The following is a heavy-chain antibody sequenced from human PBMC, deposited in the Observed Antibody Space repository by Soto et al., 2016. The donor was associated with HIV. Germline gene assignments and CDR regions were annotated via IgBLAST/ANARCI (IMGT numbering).Heavy chain of an antibody. Sequence: EVQLVESGGGLVKPGGSLRLSCVASGFTFSTYSMNWVRQAPGKGLEWVSSISSSSSYIYYADSVKGRFTISRDNAKNSLYLQMNSLRAEDTAVYYCARGWPRGFDYVGPGNPGHRLL. V-gene: IGHV3-21*01. CDR3: ARGWPRGFDY. CDR1: GFTFSTYS. CDR2: ISSSSSYI. J-gene: IGHJ4*02.